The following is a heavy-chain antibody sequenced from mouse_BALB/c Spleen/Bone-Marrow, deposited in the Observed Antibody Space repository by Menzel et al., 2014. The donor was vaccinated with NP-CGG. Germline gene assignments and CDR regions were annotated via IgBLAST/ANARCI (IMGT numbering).Heavy chain of an antibody. CDR3: ARSNYYGSKDY. V-gene: IGHV1-7*01. J-gene: IGHJ2*01. D-gene: IGHD1-1*01. CDR2: INPSTGYT. Sequence: QVQLQQSGAELAKPGASVKMSCKASDYTFTSYWMHWVKQRPGQGLEWIGYINPSTGYTEYNQKFKDKATLTADKSSSTAYMQLSSLTSEDSAVYYCARSNYYGSKDYWGQGTTLTVSS. CDR1: DYTFTSYW.